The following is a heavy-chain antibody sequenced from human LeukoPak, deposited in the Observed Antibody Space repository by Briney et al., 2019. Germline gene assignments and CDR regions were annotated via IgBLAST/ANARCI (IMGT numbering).Heavy chain of an antibody. J-gene: IGHJ3*02. CDR3: ARDVDIAATGSLSI. Sequence: GSSVKVSCKASGGTFSSYAISWVRQAPGQGLEWMGRIIPILGIANYAQKFQGRVTITADKSTSTAYMELSSLRSEDTAVYYCARDVDIAATGSLSIWGQGTMVTVSS. CDR1: GGTFSSYA. CDR2: IIPILGIA. V-gene: IGHV1-69*04. D-gene: IGHD5-12*01.